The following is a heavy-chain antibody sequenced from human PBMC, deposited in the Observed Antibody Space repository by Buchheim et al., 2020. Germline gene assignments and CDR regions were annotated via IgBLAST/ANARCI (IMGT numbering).Heavy chain of an antibody. CDR3: ARMPGLWFGELRGSHNWFDP. Sequence: QVQLQESGPGLVKPSQTLSLTCTVSGGSISSGGYYWSWIRQHPGKGLEWIGYIYYSGSTYSNPSLKSRVTISVDTSKNQFSLKLSSVTAADTAVYYCARMPGLWFGELRGSHNWFDPWGQGTL. CDR2: IYYSGST. V-gene: IGHV4-31*03. J-gene: IGHJ5*02. CDR1: GGSISSGGYY. D-gene: IGHD3-10*01.